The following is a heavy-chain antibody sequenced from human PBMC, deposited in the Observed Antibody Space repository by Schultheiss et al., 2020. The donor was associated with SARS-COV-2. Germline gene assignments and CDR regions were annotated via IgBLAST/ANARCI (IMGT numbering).Heavy chain of an antibody. J-gene: IGHJ4*02. CDR2: IYHSGST. V-gene: IGHV4-39*01. CDR3: ASQRPYSGRGY. Sequence: SETLSLTCTVSGGSISSSSYYWGWIRQPPGKGLEWIGSIYHSGSTYYNPSLKSRVTISVDTSKNQFSLKLSSVTAADTAVYYCASQRPYSGRGYWGQGTLVTVSS. D-gene: IGHD1-26*01. CDR1: GGSISSSSYY.